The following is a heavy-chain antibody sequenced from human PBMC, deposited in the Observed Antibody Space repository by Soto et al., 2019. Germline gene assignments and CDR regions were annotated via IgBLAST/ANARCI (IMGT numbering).Heavy chain of an antibody. CDR2: IRSKANSYAT. J-gene: IGHJ6*02. CDR1: GFTFSGSA. D-gene: IGHD4-17*01. Sequence: ESGGGLVQPGGSLKLSCAASGFTFSGSAMHWVRQASGKGLEWVGRIRSKANSYATAYAASVKGRFTISRDDSKNTAYLQMNSLKTEDTAVYYCTRHSPTVVTHYYYYGMDVWGQGTTVTVSS. CDR3: TRHSPTVVTHYYYYGMDV. V-gene: IGHV3-73*01.